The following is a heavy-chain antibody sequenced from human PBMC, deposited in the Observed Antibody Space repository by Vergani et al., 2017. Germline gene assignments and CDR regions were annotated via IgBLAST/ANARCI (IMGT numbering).Heavy chain of an antibody. CDR1: GFTFSSYS. Sequence: EVQLVESGGGLVKPGGSLRLSCAASGFTFSSYSMNWVRQAPGKGLEWVSSISSSSSYIYYADSVKGRFTISRDNAKNSLYLQMNSLRAEDTAVYYCARDQADLCFWSGYAQDAFDIWGQGTMVTVSS. V-gene: IGHV3-21*04. CDR3: ARDQADLCFWSGYAQDAFDI. J-gene: IGHJ3*02. D-gene: IGHD3-3*01. CDR2: ISSSSSYI.